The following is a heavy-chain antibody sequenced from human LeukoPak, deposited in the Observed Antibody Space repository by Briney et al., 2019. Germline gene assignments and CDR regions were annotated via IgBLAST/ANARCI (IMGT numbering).Heavy chain of an antibody. CDR3: AKGNYYDSSGYY. CDR1: GFTFSSYA. J-gene: IGHJ4*02. Sequence: GSLRLSCAASGFTFSSYAMSWVRQAPGKGLEWVSAISGSGGSTYYADSVKGRFTISRDNSKNTLYLQMNSLRAEDTAVYYCAKGNYYDSSGYYWGQGTLVTVSS. V-gene: IGHV3-23*01. CDR2: ISGSGGST. D-gene: IGHD3-22*01.